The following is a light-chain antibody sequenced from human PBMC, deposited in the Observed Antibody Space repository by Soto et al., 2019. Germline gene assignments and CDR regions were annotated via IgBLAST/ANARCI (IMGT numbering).Light chain of an antibody. J-gene: IGLJ1*01. CDR1: SSDVGSYNL. Sequence: QSALTQPAYVSGSPGQSITISCTGTSSDVGSYNLVSWYQQHPGKAPKLMIYEVSKRPSGVSNRFSGSTSGNTASLTLSGLQAGNGAYYYCCSYAGRSTFGFETGTKVT. CDR3: CSYAGRSTFG. CDR2: EVS. V-gene: IGLV2-23*02.